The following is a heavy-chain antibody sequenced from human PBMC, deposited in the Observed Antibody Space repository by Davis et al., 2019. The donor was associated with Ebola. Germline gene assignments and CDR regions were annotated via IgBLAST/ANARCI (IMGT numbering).Heavy chain of an antibody. V-gene: IGHV4-34*01. CDR2: ISHSGST. CDR3: AREPNGDYDAFDI. CDR1: GGSLSGYY. J-gene: IGHJ3*02. Sequence: SETLSLTCAVSGGSLSGYYWSWIRQPPGKGLEWIGEISHSGSTNYNLSLKSRVTISVDTSKNQFSLKLSSVTAADTAVYYCAREPNGDYDAFDIWGQGTMVTVSS. D-gene: IGHD4-17*01.